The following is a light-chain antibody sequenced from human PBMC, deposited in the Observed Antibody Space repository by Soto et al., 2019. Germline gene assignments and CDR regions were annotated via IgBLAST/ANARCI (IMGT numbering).Light chain of an antibody. CDR2: ENS. CDR3: GTWDSSLIAL. CDR1: SSNIGSND. Sequence: QSVLTQPPSVSAAPGQKVTISCSGNSSNIGSNDVSWYQQLPGKAPKLLIYENSQRPSRTPDRVSGSKSGTSATLGITGLQTGDEADCYCGTWDSSLIALFGTGTKVTVL. J-gene: IGLJ1*01. V-gene: IGLV1-51*02.